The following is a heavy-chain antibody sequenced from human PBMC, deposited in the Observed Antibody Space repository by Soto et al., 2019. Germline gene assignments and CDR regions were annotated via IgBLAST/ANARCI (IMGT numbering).Heavy chain of an antibody. CDR1: GGSFGGYY. D-gene: IGHD2-15*01. CDR2: INHSGST. Sequence: SETLSITSAVYGGSFGGYYWSWIRQPSGKGQERKGGINHSGSTNYNPSLKSRVTISVDTSKNQFSLKLSSVTAADTAVYYCASGYCSGGSCYYFDYWGQGTLVTVSS. CDR3: ASGYCSGGSCYYFDY. V-gene: IGHV4-34*01. J-gene: IGHJ4*02.